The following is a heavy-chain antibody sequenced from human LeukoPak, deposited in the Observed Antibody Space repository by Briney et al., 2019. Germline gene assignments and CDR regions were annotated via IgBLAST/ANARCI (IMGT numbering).Heavy chain of an antibody. CDR2: IEQDGSEK. D-gene: IGHD3-3*01. Sequence: GGSLRLSCTASGFTISSYSMSWVRLAPGKGLEWVANIEQDGSEKYYVDSVKGRFSISRDNAKNSLYLQMNSLRAEDTAVFFCARRCRDRSPRGIWSSFSNYSYYMDVWGKGTTVTVSS. CDR3: ARRCRDRSPRGIWSSFSNYSYYMDV. J-gene: IGHJ6*03. V-gene: IGHV3-7*01. CDR1: GFTISSYS.